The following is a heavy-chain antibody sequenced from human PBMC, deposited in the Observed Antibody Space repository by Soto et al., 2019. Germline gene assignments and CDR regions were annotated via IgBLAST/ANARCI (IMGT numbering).Heavy chain of an antibody. Sequence: QVQLVQSGAEVKKPGASVKVSCKASGYTFTSYGISWVRQAPGQGLEWMGCISAYNGNTNYAQKLQGRVTMTTDTSTSTAYMELRSLRSDDTAVYYCARGSLYKQLVRSVSERTYSYYYYGMDVWGQGTTVTVSS. J-gene: IGHJ6*02. D-gene: IGHD6-6*01. CDR2: ISAYNGNT. V-gene: IGHV1-18*01. CDR1: GYTFTSYG. CDR3: ARGSLYKQLVRSVSERTYSYYYYGMDV.